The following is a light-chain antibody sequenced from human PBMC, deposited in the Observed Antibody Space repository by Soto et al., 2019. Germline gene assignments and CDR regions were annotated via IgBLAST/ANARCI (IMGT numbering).Light chain of an antibody. V-gene: IGLV2-8*01. CDR1: SSDVGGYDY. J-gene: IGLJ1*01. CDR2: EVT. Sequence: QSALTQPPSASGSPGQSVTISCTGTSSDVGGYDYVSWYQQYPGKTPKLMIFEVTKRPSGVPDRFSGSKSGNTASLTVSGLQAEDEADYYCLSYAGTACVFGTGTKVTVL. CDR3: LSYAGTACV.